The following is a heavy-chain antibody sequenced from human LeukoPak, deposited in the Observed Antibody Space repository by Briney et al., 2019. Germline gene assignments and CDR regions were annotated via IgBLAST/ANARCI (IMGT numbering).Heavy chain of an antibody. CDR2: IYHTGNT. Sequence: PSQTLSLTCTVSGGSVTTGGYYWGWIRQPPGKGLEWIGYIYHTGNTYYTLSLKSRVTMSLDSPKNQFSLKLTSVTAADTAVYYCVREGAQTSFDSWGQGALVAVSS. CDR1: GGSVTTGGYY. J-gene: IGHJ4*02. D-gene: IGHD3-16*01. V-gene: IGHV4-30-2*01. CDR3: VREGAQTSFDS.